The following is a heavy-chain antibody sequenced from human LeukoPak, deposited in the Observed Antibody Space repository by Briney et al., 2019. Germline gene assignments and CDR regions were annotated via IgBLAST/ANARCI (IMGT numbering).Heavy chain of an antibody. V-gene: IGHV4-31*03. CDR1: GASIISGGYY. D-gene: IGHD2-21*02. CDR3: ARDPIAYCGADCYSD. Sequence: KPSETLSLTCTVSGASIISGGYYWSWIRQHPGKGLEWIGYIYYTGSTYYNPSLKNRLTISIDTSKSQFSLKLTSVTAADTAVYYCARDPIAYCGADCYSDWGQGTLVTVSS. CDR2: IYYTGST. J-gene: IGHJ4*02.